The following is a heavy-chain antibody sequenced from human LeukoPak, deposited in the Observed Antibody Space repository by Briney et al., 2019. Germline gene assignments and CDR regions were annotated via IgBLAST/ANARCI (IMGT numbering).Heavy chain of an antibody. Sequence: SETLSLTCTVSGGSISSYYWSWIRQPPGQGLHWIGYVSYSGTTNYNPSLKSRVTISVDTSKNQFSLNLSSVTAADTAVYYCARSAYCSSSTCYAFNYWGQGTLVTVSS. D-gene: IGHD2-2*01. J-gene: IGHJ4*02. CDR3: ARSAYCSSSTCYAFNY. CDR2: VSYSGTT. CDR1: GGSISSYY. V-gene: IGHV4-59*01.